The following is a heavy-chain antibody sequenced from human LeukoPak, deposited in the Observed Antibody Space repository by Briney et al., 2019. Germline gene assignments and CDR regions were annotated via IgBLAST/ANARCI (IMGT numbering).Heavy chain of an antibody. CDR3: AKGPTYTSSSRFDP. Sequence: GGSLRLSCAAPGFTFSSYAMSWVRQAPGKGLEWVSVISSSGSGTYYADSVRGRFTISRDNSKNTLDLQMHSLRAEDTAVYYCAKGPTYTSSSRFDPWGQGTLVTVSS. CDR2: ISSSGSGT. D-gene: IGHD6-6*01. CDR1: GFTFSSYA. J-gene: IGHJ5*02. V-gene: IGHV3-23*01.